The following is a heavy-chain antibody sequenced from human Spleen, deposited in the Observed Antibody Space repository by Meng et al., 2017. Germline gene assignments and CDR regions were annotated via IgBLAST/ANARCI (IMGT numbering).Heavy chain of an antibody. D-gene: IGHD4-17*01. J-gene: IGHJ4*02. V-gene: IGHV1-18*01. CDR1: GYTFTSYG. CDR2: ISAYNGNT. CDR3: ARDLVTTVTTFDY. Sequence: QGLLGQAGAEVKNPGASVKVSCKASGYTFTSYGMSWVRQAPGQGLEWMGWISAYNGNTNDAQKLQGRVTMTTDTSTSTAYMELRSLRSDDTAVYYCARDLVTTVTTFDYWGQGTLVTVSS.